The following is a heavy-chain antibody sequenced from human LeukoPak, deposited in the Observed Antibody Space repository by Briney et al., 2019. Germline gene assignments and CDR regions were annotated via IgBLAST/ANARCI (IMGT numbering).Heavy chain of an antibody. D-gene: IGHD6-6*01. CDR2: IYTSGST. J-gene: IGHJ4*02. CDR3: AREIAARPDY. CDR1: GGSISSGSYY. V-gene: IGHV4-61*02. Sequence: SETLSLTCTVSGGSISSGSYYWSWIRQPAGKGLEWIGRIYTSGSTNYNPSLTSRVTISVDTSKNQFSLKLSSVTAADTAVYYCAREIAARPDYWGQGTLVTVSS.